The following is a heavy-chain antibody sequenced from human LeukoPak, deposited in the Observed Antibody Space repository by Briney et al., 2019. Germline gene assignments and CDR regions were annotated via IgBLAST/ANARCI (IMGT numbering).Heavy chain of an antibody. CDR1: GFTFSSYG. J-gene: IGHJ4*02. V-gene: IGHV3-30*02. CDR3: AKDRDVSGYPYYFDY. Sequence: GGSLRLSCAASGFTFSSYGMHWVRQAPGKGLEWVAVIWDGGSNKYYADSVKGRFTISRGNSKNTLYLQMNSLRAEDTAVYYCAKDRDVSGYPYYFDYWGQGTLVTVSS. D-gene: IGHD3-22*01. CDR2: IWDGGSNK.